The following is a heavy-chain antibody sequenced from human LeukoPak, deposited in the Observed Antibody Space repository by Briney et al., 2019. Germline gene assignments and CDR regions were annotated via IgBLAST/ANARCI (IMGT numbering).Heavy chain of an antibody. V-gene: IGHV4-31*03. CDR3: ARATRGDYRFAHDAFDI. CDR2: IYYSGST. CDR1: GGTISSGGYY. D-gene: IGHD4-11*01. Sequence: SETLSLTCTVSGGTISSGGYYWSWIRQHPGKGLEWIGYIYYSGSTYYTPSLKSRVTISVDTSKNQFSLKLSSVTAADTAVYYCARATRGDYRFAHDAFDIWGQGTMVTVSS. J-gene: IGHJ3*02.